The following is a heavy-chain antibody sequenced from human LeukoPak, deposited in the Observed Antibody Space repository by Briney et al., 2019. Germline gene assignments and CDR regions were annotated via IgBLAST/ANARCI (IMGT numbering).Heavy chain of an antibody. D-gene: IGHD2-15*01. CDR1: GFTFSSYS. J-gene: IGHJ4*02. CDR2: ISSSSSYI. Sequence: GGSLRLSCAASGFTFSSYSMNWVRQAPGKGLEWVSSISSSSSYIYYADSVKGRFTISRDNAKNSLYLQMNSLRAGDTAVYYCARIVGVGYFDYWGQGTLVTVSS. CDR3: ARIVGVGYFDY. V-gene: IGHV3-21*01.